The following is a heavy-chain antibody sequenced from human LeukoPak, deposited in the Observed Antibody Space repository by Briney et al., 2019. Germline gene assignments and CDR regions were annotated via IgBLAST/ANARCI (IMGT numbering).Heavy chain of an antibody. D-gene: IGHD6-13*01. CDR1: GYTFTSYG. V-gene: IGHV1-18*01. CDR3: ARDLIIARGEAAAGTGFDP. Sequence: ASVKVSCKASGYTFTSYGISWVRQAPGQGLEWMGWTSAYNGNTNYAQKLQGRVTMTTDTSTSTAYMELRSLRSDDTAVYYCARDLIIARGEAAAGTGFDPWGQGTLVTVSS. J-gene: IGHJ5*02. CDR2: TSAYNGNT.